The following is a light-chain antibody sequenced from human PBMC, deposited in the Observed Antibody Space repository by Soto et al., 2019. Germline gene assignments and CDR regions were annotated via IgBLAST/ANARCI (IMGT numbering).Light chain of an antibody. Sequence: EIVLTQSPGTLSLSPGERATLSCRASQSVSGSYLAWYQQKPGQAPRLIIYDTSSRATGIPDRFSGSGSGTDFTLTISRLEPEDFAVYYCQQYGGSSGWTFVQGTKVGIK. CDR1: QSVSGSY. CDR3: QQYGGSSGWT. J-gene: IGKJ1*01. V-gene: IGKV3-20*01. CDR2: DTS.